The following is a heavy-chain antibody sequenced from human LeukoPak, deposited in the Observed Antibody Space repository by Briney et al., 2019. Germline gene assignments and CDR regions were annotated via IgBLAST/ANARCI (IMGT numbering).Heavy chain of an antibody. Sequence: PGGSLRLSCAASGFTFSSYEMNWVRQAPGKGLEWVAHISSGGNVEYYLDSVRGRFPMSRDNAKSLLFLQMNSLRAEDTAVYYCARDTLNGPFVISLDYWGQGALVTVSS. J-gene: IGHJ4*02. CDR1: GFTFSSYE. V-gene: IGHV3-48*03. CDR3: ARDTLNGPFVISLDY. D-gene: IGHD3-9*01. CDR2: ISSGGNVE.